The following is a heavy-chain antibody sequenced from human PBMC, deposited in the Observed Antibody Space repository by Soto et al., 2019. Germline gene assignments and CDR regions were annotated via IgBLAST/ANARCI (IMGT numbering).Heavy chain of an antibody. CDR3: AKDLSIAGASSR. CDR2: IDSSSSTI. D-gene: IGHD6-25*01. Sequence: EVQLVESGGGLVQPGGSLRLSCVASGFTFPAYTMNWVRQAPGKGLEWLSYIDSSSSTIYYADSVKGRFTISRDNAKNSLYLQMNSLRDEDTAVYYCAKDLSIAGASSRWGQGTLVTVAS. V-gene: IGHV3-48*02. J-gene: IGHJ4*02. CDR1: GFTFPAYT.